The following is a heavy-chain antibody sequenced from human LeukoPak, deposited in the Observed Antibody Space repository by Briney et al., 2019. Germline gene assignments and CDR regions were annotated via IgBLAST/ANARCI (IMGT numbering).Heavy chain of an antibody. V-gene: IGHV3-23*01. CDR3: ARDRNDGDYEGYDL. Sequence: GGSLRLSCAASGFTFSSYAISWVRQAPGKGLGWVSAISGSGGSTYYADSVKGRFTISRDNSKNTLYLQMNSLRAEDTAVYYCARDRNDGDYEGYDLWGQGTLVTVSS. D-gene: IGHD4-17*01. CDR2: ISGSGGST. CDR1: GFTFSSYA. J-gene: IGHJ4*02.